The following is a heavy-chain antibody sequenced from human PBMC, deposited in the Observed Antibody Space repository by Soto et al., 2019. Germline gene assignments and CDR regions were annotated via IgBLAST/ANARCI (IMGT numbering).Heavy chain of an antibody. CDR3: ARSTQRGWNLDY. Sequence: QVQLVQSGAEVKKPGASVKVSCKASGYTFTSYDITWVRQATGQGLEWMGWMNPNSGNTGYAQKFQGRVTMTRNTSISTAYMELSSLRSEDTAVYYWARSTQRGWNLDYWGQGTLVTVSS. J-gene: IGHJ4*02. V-gene: IGHV1-8*01. CDR1: GYTFTSYD. CDR2: MNPNSGNT. D-gene: IGHD1-1*01.